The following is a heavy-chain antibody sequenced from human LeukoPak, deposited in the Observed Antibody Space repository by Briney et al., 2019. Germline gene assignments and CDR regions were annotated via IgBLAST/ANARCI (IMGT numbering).Heavy chain of an antibody. CDR1: GYTFTSYY. V-gene: IGHV1-46*01. CDR3: ARDRVGEDTAMVTPEYYYYYYGMDV. CDR2: INPSGGST. Sequence: ASVKVSCKASGYTFTSYYMHWVRQAPGQGLEWMGIINPSGGSTSCAQKFQGRVTMTRDTSTSIVYMELSSLRSEDTAVYYCARDRVGEDTAMVTPEYYYYYYGMDVWGQGTTVTVSS. J-gene: IGHJ6*02. D-gene: IGHD5-18*01.